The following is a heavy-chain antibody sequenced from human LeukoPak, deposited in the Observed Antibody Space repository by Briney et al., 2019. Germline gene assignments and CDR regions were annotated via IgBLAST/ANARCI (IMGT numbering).Heavy chain of an antibody. V-gene: IGHV4-39*02. CDR3: AREERVTHDFWSGLIDY. CDR2: FYYFGST. CDR1: GGSISSSSYY. D-gene: IGHD3-3*01. Sequence: PSETLSLSCTVSGGSISSSSYYWGWIRQPPGKGLEWVGSFYYFGSTYYNPSLNSRVIISVDTSKNQFSLKLSSVTAADTAVYYCAREERVTHDFWSGLIDYWGQGTLVTVSS. J-gene: IGHJ4*02.